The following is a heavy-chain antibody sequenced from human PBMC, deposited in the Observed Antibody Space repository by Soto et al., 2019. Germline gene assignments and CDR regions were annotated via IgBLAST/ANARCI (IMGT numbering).Heavy chain of an antibody. Sequence: QLQLQESGSGLVKPSQTLSLTCAVSGGSISSGGYSWSWIRQPPGKGLEWIGYIYHSGSTYYNPSLKSRVTISVDRSKNQFSLKLSSVTAADTAVYYCARVASYSGSYLAGSYGYYYGMDVWGQGTTVTVSS. J-gene: IGHJ6*02. CDR2: IYHSGST. CDR1: GGSISSGGYS. CDR3: ARVASYSGSYLAGSYGYYYGMDV. V-gene: IGHV4-30-2*01. D-gene: IGHD1-26*01.